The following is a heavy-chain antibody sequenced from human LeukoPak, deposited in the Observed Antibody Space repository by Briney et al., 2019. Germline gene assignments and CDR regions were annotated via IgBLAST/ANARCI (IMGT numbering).Heavy chain of an antibody. CDR3: ARVRPRGSLDY. V-gene: IGHV4-34*01. CDR2: INNSGST. J-gene: IGHJ4*02. Sequence: SETLSLTCAVYGGSFSGYYWSWIRQPPGKGLEWIGEINNSGSTNNNPSLKSRVPISVDTSKNRFSLKLSSVTAADKAVYYCARVRPRGSLDYWGQGTLVTVSS. D-gene: IGHD1-1*01. CDR1: GGSFSGYY.